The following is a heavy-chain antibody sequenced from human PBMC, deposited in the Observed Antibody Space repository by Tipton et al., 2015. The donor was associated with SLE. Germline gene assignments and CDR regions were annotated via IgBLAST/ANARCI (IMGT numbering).Heavy chain of an antibody. J-gene: IGHJ2*01. D-gene: IGHD3-16*01. CDR2: INWDAGNT. V-gene: IGHV3-20*04. CDR1: GFTFDDFG. CDR3: ARAPGGIAWYFDL. Sequence: SLRLSCAASGFTFDDFGMNWVRQVPGKGLQWVSGINWDAGNTGYADSVKGRFTISRDNARNSLYLQMNSLRAEDTALYYCARAPGGIAWYFDLWGRGTLVTVSS.